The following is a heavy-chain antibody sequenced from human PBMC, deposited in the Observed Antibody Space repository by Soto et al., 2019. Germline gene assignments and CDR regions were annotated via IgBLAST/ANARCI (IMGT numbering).Heavy chain of an antibody. CDR2: INSDGSSR. D-gene: IGHD4-17*01. V-gene: IGHV3-74*03. CDR1: GFDFSNSW. J-gene: IGHJ6*02. CDR3: ARDKSYALAV. Sequence: GGSLRLSCAASGFDFSNSWMHWVRQDPGKGLVWVSHINSDGSSRTYADSVKGRFTISRDNARTTVYLQLDSLRVEDTAVYYCARDKSYALAVWGQGTTVTVSS.